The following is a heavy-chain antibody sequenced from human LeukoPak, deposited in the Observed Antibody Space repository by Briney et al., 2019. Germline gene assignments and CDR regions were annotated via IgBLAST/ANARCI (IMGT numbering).Heavy chain of an antibody. Sequence: SQTLSLTCTVSGGSISSGGYYWSWIRQHPGKGLEWIGYIYYSGSTYYNPSLKSRVTISVDTSKNQFSLKLSSVTAADTAVHYCARVAYDSSGYYFDYWGQGTLVTVSS. CDR1: GGSISSGGYY. D-gene: IGHD3-22*01. CDR2: IYYSGST. J-gene: IGHJ4*02. CDR3: ARVAYDSSGYYFDY. V-gene: IGHV4-31*03.